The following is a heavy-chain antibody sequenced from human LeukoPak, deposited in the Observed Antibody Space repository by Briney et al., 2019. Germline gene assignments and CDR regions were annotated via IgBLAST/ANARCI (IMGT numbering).Heavy chain of an antibody. Sequence: GGSLRLSCAASGFTFSTYTMYWVRHPPGKRPEWVSIIGNNGGGIHYAGSVKGRFTISRDNFKNALYLQMNSLRVEDTAVYYCAIDPNWGTHSWGQGVLVTVSS. V-gene: IGHV3-23*01. CDR3: AIDPNWGTHS. D-gene: IGHD7-27*01. J-gene: IGHJ4*02. CDR2: IGNNGGGI. CDR1: GFTFSTYT.